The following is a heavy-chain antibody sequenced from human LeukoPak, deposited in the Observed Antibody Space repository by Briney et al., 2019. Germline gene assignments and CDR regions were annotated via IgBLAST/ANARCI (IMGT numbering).Heavy chain of an antibody. D-gene: IGHD6-19*01. CDR1: GVPINSHY. V-gene: IGHV4-59*08. Sequence: SETLSLTCAVSGVPINSHYWRWIRQSPGRGLEWIGHISEKGTTKYNPPLKSRVIIWADTSKNHLSLNLTSVLAADTAIYYCARRDAGWNYCDYWGQGILVTVSS. CDR2: ISEKGTT. J-gene: IGHJ4*02. CDR3: ARRDAGWNYCDY.